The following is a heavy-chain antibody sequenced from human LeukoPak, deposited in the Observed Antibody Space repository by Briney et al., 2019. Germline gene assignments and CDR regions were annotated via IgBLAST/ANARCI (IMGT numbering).Heavy chain of an antibody. CDR2: INSDGSST. CDR1: GFTFSSYW. Sequence: GGSLRFSCAASGFTFSSYWMHWVRQAPGKGLVLVSGINSDGSSTSYADSVKGRFTISRDNAKNTLYLQMNSLRAEDTAVYYCARGANWFDPWGQGTLVTVSS. CDR3: ARGANWFDP. J-gene: IGHJ5*02. V-gene: IGHV3-74*01.